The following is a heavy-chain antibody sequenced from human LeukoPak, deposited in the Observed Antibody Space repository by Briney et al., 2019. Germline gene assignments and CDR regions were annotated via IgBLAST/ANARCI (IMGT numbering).Heavy chain of an antibody. CDR2: IYYSGST. CDR1: GGSISSGDYY. Sequence: SETLSLTCTVSGGSISSGDYYWSWIRQPPGKGLEWIGYIYYSGSTYYNPSLKSRVTISVDTSKNQFSLKLSSVTAADTAVYYCARVVRGFGEYYYYYGMDVWGQGTTVTVSS. D-gene: IGHD3-10*01. V-gene: IGHV4-30-4*01. CDR3: ARVVRGFGEYYYYYGMDV. J-gene: IGHJ6*02.